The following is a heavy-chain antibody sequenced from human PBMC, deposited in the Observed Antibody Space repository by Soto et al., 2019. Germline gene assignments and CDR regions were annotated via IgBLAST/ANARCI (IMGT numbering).Heavy chain of an antibody. Sequence: ASVKVSCKASGYTFNTYDINWVRQATGQGLEWMGWMNPESGSTGFAQSFQGRITLTRNTSLNTVYVEVSSLTNEDTAVYFCARSGGSGYYSAHYYGMDVWGPGTTVTVSS. CDR1: GYTFNTYD. CDR2: MNPESGST. D-gene: IGHD3-22*01. CDR3: ARSGGSGYYSAHYYGMDV. J-gene: IGHJ6*02. V-gene: IGHV1-8*01.